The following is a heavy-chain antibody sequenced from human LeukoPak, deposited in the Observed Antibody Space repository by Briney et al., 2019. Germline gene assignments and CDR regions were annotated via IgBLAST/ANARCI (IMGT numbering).Heavy chain of an antibody. V-gene: IGHV3-30*02. Sequence: GGSLRLSCAASGFTFSSYGMHWVRQAPGKGLEWVAFIRYDGSNKYYADSVKGRFTISRDNSKNTLYLQMNSLRAEDTAVYYCAKHLAWATVVTCSDYWGQGTLVTVSS. J-gene: IGHJ4*02. D-gene: IGHD4-23*01. CDR1: GFTFSSYG. CDR3: AKHLAWATVVTCSDY. CDR2: IRYDGSNK.